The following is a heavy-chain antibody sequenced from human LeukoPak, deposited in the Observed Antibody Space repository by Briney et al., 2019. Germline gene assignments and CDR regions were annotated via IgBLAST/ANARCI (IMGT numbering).Heavy chain of an antibody. D-gene: IGHD6-6*01. Sequence: VGSLRLSCAASGFTFSSYTMHWVRQAPGKGLEWVAVLSLDEITKYSVDSVKGRFTISRDNSRSTLYLEMNSLRVEDTAVYYCARDPIGAAPDYFDYWGQGTLVTVSS. CDR2: LSLDEITK. CDR3: ARDPIGAAPDYFDY. V-gene: IGHV3-30*04. J-gene: IGHJ4*02. CDR1: GFTFSSYT.